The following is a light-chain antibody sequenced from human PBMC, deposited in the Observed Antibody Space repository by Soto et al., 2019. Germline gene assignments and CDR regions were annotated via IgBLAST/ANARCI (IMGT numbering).Light chain of an antibody. CDR1: QSVSSY. J-gene: IGKJ3*01. CDR2: DAS. Sequence: EIVLTQSPATLSLSPGERATLSCRASQSVSSYLAWYQQKPGQAPRLLIYDASNRATGIPARFSGSGSGTDFTLTISSLEPEDSALYYCQQRSNWPPLFTFGPGPKVDIK. V-gene: IGKV3-11*01. CDR3: QQRSNWPPLFT.